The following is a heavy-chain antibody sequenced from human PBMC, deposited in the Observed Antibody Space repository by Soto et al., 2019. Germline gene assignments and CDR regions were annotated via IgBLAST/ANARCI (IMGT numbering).Heavy chain of an antibody. CDR1: GYTFTSYG. D-gene: IGHD1-26*01. CDR3: AIDGGYSGSY. Sequence: QVQLVQSGAEVKKPGASVKVSCKASGYTFTSYGISWVRQAPGQGLEWMGWISAYNGNTKYAEKLQGRVTITTNTSTSTAYMELRSLGSDDTAVYYWAIDGGYSGSYWGHGTLVSVPS. V-gene: IGHV1-18*01. J-gene: IGHJ4*01. CDR2: ISAYNGNT.